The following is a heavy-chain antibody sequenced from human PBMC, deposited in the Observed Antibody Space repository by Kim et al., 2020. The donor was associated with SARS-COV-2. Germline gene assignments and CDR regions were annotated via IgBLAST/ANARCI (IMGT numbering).Heavy chain of an antibody. D-gene: IGHD3-10*01. CDR1: GGTFSSYA. CDR2: IIPIFGTA. J-gene: IGHJ6*02. Sequence: SVKVSCKASGGTFSSYAISWVRQAPGQGLEWMGGIIPIFGTANYAQKFQGRVTITADEPTSTAYMELSSLRSEDTAVYYCARDGAMVRGVILDYYYYGMDVWGQGTTVTVSS. V-gene: IGHV1-69*13. CDR3: ARDGAMVRGVILDYYYYGMDV.